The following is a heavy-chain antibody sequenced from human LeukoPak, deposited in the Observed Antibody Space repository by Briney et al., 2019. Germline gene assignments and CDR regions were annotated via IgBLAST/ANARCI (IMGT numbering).Heavy chain of an antibody. J-gene: IGHJ4*02. D-gene: IGHD2-2*01. CDR3: AKDAGYCSSITCDLDY. CDR2: ISGSGGST. CDR1: GFTFYTYA. V-gene: IGHV3-23*01. Sequence: GGSLRLSCAASGFTFYTYAMSWFRQAPGRGLEWFSSISGSGGSTYYADSVKGRFTISRDNSKNTLSLQMSSPRAEDTAVYFCAKDAGYCSSITCDLDYWGQGTLVTVSS.